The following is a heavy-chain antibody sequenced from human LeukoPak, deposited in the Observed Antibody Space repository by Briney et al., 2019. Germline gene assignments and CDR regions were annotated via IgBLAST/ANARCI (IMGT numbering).Heavy chain of an antibody. J-gene: IGHJ5*02. CDR1: GYSITTYW. Sequence: GESLKISCKAFGYSITTYWIGWVRQMPGKGLEWMGIIYPGDSDTRYSPSFQGQVTISADKSISTAYLQWSSLRASDTAMYYCARHESRSSEVSWFDPWGQGTLVTVSS. D-gene: IGHD3-22*01. V-gene: IGHV5-51*01. CDR2: IYPGDSDT. CDR3: ARHESRSSEVSWFDP.